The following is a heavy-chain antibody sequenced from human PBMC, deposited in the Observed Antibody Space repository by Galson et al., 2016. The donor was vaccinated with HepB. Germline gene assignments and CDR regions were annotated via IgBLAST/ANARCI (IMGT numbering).Heavy chain of an antibody. D-gene: IGHD3-3*01. Sequence: SLRLSCAASGFTFGDYAMSWFRQAPGKGLEWVGFIRSKAYGGTTEYAASVKGRFTISRDDSKSIAYLQMNSLKTEDTVVYYCWRDDFWSGYSIYYYYYGMDVWGQGTTVTVSS. CDR3: WRDDFWSGYSIYYYYYGMDV. CDR2: IRSKAYGGTT. CDR1: GFTFGDYA. V-gene: IGHV3-49*03. J-gene: IGHJ6*02.